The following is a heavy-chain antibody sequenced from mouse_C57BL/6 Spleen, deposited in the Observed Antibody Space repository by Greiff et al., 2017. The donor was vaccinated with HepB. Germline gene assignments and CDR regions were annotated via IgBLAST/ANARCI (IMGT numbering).Heavy chain of an antibody. J-gene: IGHJ4*01. V-gene: IGHV1-26*01. CDR3: ARGGRLYAMDY. CDR2: INPNNGGT. Sequence: EVQLKQSGPELVKPGASVKISCKASGYTFTDYYMNWVKQSHGKSLEWIGDINPNNGGTSYNQKFKGKATLTVDKSSSTAYMELRSLTSEDSAVYYCARGGRLYAMDYWGQGTSVTVSS. D-gene: IGHD1-1*01. CDR1: GYTFTDYY.